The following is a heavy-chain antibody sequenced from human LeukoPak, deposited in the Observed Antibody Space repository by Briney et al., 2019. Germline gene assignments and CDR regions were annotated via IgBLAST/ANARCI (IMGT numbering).Heavy chain of an antibody. D-gene: IGHD5-24*01. J-gene: IGHJ4*02. V-gene: IGHV3-23*01. CDR2: ISVTGGST. CDR3: VKGGNRGPYNFDY. CDR1: GFTFTNYA. Sequence: GGSLRLSCAASGFTFTNYAMSWVRQAPGKGLEWVSAISVTGGSTYYADSVKGRFTISRDNSKNTLYLQINSLSADDTAVYYCVKGGNRGPYNFDYGGRGSGAPVPS.